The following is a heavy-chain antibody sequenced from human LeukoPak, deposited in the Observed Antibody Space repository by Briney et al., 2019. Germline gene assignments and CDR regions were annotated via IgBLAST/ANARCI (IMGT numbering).Heavy chain of an antibody. CDR1: GFTFSNAW. Sequence: GGSLRLSCAASGFTFSNAWMSWVRQAPGKGLEWVGRIKSKTDGGTTDYAAPVKGRFTISRDDSKNTLYLQVNSLETEDTAVYYCTTESYYYDSSGYFFPPDYWGQGTLVTVSS. J-gene: IGHJ4*02. D-gene: IGHD3-22*01. CDR3: TTESYYYDSSGYFFPPDY. V-gene: IGHV3-15*01. CDR2: IKSKTDGGTT.